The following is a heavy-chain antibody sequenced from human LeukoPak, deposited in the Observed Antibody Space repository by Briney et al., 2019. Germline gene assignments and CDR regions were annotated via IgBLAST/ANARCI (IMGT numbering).Heavy chain of an antibody. V-gene: IGHV3-48*02. CDR3: ARDQGDTLDY. Sequence: PGGSLRLSCASSGFTFRRYDMNWVRQAPGKGLEWVSYISSSSSTIYYADSVKGRFTISRDNAKNSLYLQMNSLRDEDTAVYYCARDQGDTLDYWGQGTLVTVSS. D-gene: IGHD5-18*01. CDR2: ISSSSSTI. J-gene: IGHJ4*02. CDR1: GFTFRRYD.